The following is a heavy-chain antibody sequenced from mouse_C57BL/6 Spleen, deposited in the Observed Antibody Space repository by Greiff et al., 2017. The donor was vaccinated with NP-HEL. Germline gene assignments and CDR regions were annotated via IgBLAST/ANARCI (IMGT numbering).Heavy chain of an antibody. CDR3: ARDYGNYEGYAMDY. D-gene: IGHD2-1*01. CDR1: GFTFSDYG. CDR2: ISSGSSTI. Sequence: EVKVVESGGGLVKPGGSLKLSCAASGFTFSDYGMHWVRQAPEKGLEWVAYISSGSSTIYYADTVKGRFTISRDNAKNTLFLQMTSLRSEDTAIYYCARDYGNYEGYAMDYWGQGTSVTVSS. V-gene: IGHV5-17*01. J-gene: IGHJ4*01.